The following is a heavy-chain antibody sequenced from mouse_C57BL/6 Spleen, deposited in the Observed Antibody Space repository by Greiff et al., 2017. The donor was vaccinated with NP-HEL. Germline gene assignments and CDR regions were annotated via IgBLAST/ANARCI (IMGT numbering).Heavy chain of an antibody. CDR1: GFTFSSYT. D-gene: IGHD2-10*02. CDR2: ISGGGGYT. CDR3: AIHGYEAMDY. Sequence: DVMLVESGGGLVKPGGSLKLSCAASGFTFSSYTMSWVRQTPEKRLEWVATISGGGGYTYYPDSVKGRFTFARYNAKNTLYLQRSSLRSEDTALYYCAIHGYEAMDYWGQGTSVTVSS. J-gene: IGHJ4*01. V-gene: IGHV5-9*01.